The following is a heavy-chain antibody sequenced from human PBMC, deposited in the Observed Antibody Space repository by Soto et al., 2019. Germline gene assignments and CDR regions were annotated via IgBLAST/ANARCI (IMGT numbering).Heavy chain of an antibody. V-gene: IGHV3-74*01. J-gene: IGHJ4*02. Sequence: EVQLMETGGGLVQPGESLRLSCAASGFTFSSYWMHWVRQAPGKGLVWVSRINSAGGDRSYADSVRGRFTISRDNAKNTLYLQMNSLRAEDTAVYYCASQLSSSDYWGQAPLVSVSS. D-gene: IGHD2-2*01. CDR3: ASQLSSSDY. CDR2: INSAGGDR. CDR1: GFTFSSYW.